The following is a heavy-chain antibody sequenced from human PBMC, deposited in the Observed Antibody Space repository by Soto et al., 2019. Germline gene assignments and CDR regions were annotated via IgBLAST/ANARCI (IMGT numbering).Heavy chain of an antibody. CDR2: ISGSGGST. D-gene: IGHD3-16*02. J-gene: IGHJ6*02. CDR3: AKTRDRRSYYYYGMDV. V-gene: IGHV3-23*01. CDR1: GFTFSSYA. Sequence: GGSLSLSCAASGFTFSSYAMSWVRQAPGKGLEWVSAISGSGGSTYYADSVKGRFTISRDNSKNTLYLQMNSLRAEDTAVYYCAKTRDRRSYYYYGMDVWGQGTTVTAP.